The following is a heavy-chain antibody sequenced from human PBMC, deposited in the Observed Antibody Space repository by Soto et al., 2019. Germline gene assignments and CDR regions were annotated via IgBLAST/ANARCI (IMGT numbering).Heavy chain of an antibody. Sequence: GGSMRLSCAASGFTFSSYSMNWVRQAPGKGLEWVSYISSSSSTIYYADSVKGRFTISRDNAKNSLYLQMNSLRDEDTAVYYCARVSSYCSSTSCGGGGTEKDVWGQGTTVPVSS. V-gene: IGHV3-48*02. J-gene: IGHJ6*02. D-gene: IGHD2-2*01. CDR3: ARVSSYCSSTSCGGGGTEKDV. CDR2: ISSSSSTI. CDR1: GFTFSSYS.